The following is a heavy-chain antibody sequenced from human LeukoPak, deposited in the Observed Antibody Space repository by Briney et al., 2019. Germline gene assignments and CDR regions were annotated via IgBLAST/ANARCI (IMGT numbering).Heavy chain of an antibody. CDR2: ISYDGSNK. Sequence: GGSLRLSCAASGFTFSSYGMHWVRQAPGKGLEWVAVISYDGSNKYYADSVKGRFTISRDNSKNTLYLQMKSLGAEDTAVYYCAKGGGYEAQYYYYYLDVWGKGTTVTISS. CDR3: AKGGGYEAQYYYYYLDV. CDR1: GFTFSSYG. D-gene: IGHD5-12*01. V-gene: IGHV3-30*18. J-gene: IGHJ6*03.